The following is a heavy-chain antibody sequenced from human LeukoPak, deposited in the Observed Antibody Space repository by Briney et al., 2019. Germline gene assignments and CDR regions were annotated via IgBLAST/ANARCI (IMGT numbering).Heavy chain of an antibody. Sequence: SETLSLTCSVSGGSIRNYFWSWIRQPAGKGLEWIGRIYTSGSTDYNPSLRSRVTMSVDTSRNQFSLKLTSVTAADTAVYYCARESKTYDGSGFYHDYWGQGTLVAVSS. D-gene: IGHD3-22*01. J-gene: IGHJ4*02. V-gene: IGHV4-4*07. CDR2: IYTSGST. CDR1: GGSIRNYF. CDR3: ARESKTYDGSGFYHDY.